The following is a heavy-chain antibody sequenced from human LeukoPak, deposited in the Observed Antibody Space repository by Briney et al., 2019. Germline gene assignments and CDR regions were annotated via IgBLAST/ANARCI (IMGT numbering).Heavy chain of an antibody. D-gene: IGHD2-21*02. V-gene: IGHV3-7*01. J-gene: IGHJ3*02. Sequence: GGSLRLSCAASGFTFSSYWMSWARQAPGKGLEWVANIKQDGSEKYYVDSVKGRFTISRDNAKNSLYLQMNSLRAEDTAVYYCAGTGDIGAFDIWGQGTMVTVSS. CDR3: AGTGDIGAFDI. CDR1: GFTFSSYW. CDR2: IKQDGSEK.